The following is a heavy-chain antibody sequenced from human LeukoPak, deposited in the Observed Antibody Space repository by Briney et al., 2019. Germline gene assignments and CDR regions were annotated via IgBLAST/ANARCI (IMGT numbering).Heavy chain of an antibody. Sequence: PGGSLRLSCAASGFTVSDSYMSRVRQAPGKGLEWVSRINSDGSSTSYADSVKGRFTISRDNAKNTLYLQMNSLRAEDTAVYYCARDPPDWGVPAGDVWGQGTTVTVSS. CDR2: INSDGSST. J-gene: IGHJ6*02. V-gene: IGHV3-74*01. CDR1: GFTVSDSY. CDR3: ARDPPDWGVPAGDV. D-gene: IGHD2-2*01.